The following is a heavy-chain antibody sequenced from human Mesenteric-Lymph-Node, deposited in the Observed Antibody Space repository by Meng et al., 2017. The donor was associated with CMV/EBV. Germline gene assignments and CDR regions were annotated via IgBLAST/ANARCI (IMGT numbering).Heavy chain of an antibody. D-gene: IGHD3-9*01. J-gene: IGHJ4*02. Sequence: FSLSSYSMNWVRQAAGKGLEWVSSISSSSSYRYYADSVKGRFTISRDDAKNSLYLQMDSLRAEDTAVYYCARGPYDILTGYPYYLDYWGQGTLVTVSS. V-gene: IGHV3-21*01. CDR3: ARGPYDILTGYPYYLDY. CDR1: FSLSSYS. CDR2: ISSSSSYR.